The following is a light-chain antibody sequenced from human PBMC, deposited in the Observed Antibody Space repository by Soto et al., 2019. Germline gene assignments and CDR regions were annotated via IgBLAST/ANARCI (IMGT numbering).Light chain of an antibody. J-gene: IGLJ7*01. Sequence: QSALTQPASGSGSPGQSITISCSGTNRDFGGYNYVSWYQHHPGKAPKLMIYDVTNRPSGVSNRFSGSRSGNTASLTISGLQSEYEANYYCSSYTDSSTVLFGGGTQLTVL. CDR2: DVT. CDR3: SSYTDSSTVL. CDR1: NRDFGGYNY. V-gene: IGLV2-14*03.